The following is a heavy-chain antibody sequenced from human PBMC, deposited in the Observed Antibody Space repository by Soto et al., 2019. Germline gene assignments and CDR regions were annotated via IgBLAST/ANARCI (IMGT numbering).Heavy chain of an antibody. Sequence: ASVKVSCKASGYTFTSYGISWVRQAPGQGLEWMGWISAYNGNTNYAQKLQGRVTMTTDTSTSTAYMELRSLRSDDTAVYYCARDGYYYGSGSYYRSYFDYWGQGTLVTVSS. CDR1: GYTFTSYG. D-gene: IGHD3-10*01. CDR3: ARDGYYYGSGSYYRSYFDY. V-gene: IGHV1-18*01. CDR2: ISAYNGNT. J-gene: IGHJ4*02.